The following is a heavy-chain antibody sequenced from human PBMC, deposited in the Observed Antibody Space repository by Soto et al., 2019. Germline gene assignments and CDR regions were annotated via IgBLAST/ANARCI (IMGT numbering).Heavy chain of an antibody. J-gene: IGHJ4*02. V-gene: IGHV1-18*01. CDR3: ARGRDGYKFPPQF. Sequence: QIHLVQSGAEVKNPGASVKVSCKASGDTFTSHAVSWVRQAPGQGLEWMGWLSTYNGNTKYAQKFQGRVTMTTDTSTNTAYLELRSLKSDHTAVYYRARGRDGYKFPPQFWGQGTLVTVSP. CDR1: GDTFTSHA. D-gene: IGHD5-12*01. CDR2: LSTYNGNT.